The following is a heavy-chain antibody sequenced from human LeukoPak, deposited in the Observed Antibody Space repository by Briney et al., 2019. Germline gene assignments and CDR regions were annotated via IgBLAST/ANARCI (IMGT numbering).Heavy chain of an antibody. J-gene: IGHJ4*02. D-gene: IGHD4-11*01. CDR3: AKDAQRGFDYSNSLEY. CDR2: IRYDGTNK. CDR1: GFTFSTYG. Sequence: PGGSLRLSCAASGFTFSTYGIHWVRQAPGKGLEWVAFIRYDGTNKWYADSVKGRFTISRDNSKNTVSLQMNSLRDEDTAVYYCAKDAQRGFDYSNSLEYWGQGTLVTVSS. V-gene: IGHV3-30*02.